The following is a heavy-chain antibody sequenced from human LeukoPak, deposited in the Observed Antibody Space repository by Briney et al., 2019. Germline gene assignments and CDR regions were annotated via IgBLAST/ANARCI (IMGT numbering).Heavy chain of an antibody. V-gene: IGHV1-2*02. CDR3: ARSPIVRFYDSRGQFDP. CDR1: GYTFSGYY. CDR2: INPNTGGT. D-gene: IGHD3-3*01. Sequence: ASVKVSCKASGYTFSGYYMQWVRQAPGQGLEWMGWINPNTGGTGYAQKFQGRVTMTRDTSITTAYMELRGLRSGDTAVYYCARSPIVRFYDSRGQFDPWGQGTLVTVSS. J-gene: IGHJ5*02.